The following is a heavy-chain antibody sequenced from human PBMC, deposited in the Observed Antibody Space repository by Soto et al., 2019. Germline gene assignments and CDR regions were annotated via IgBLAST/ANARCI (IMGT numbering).Heavy chain of an antibody. CDR3: AKVAQQQLLNYFDY. CDR1: GFTFSSYA. D-gene: IGHD6-13*01. V-gene: IGHV3-23*01. CDR2: ISGSGGST. Sequence: EVQLLESGGGLVQHGGSLRLSCAASGFTFSSYAMSWVRQAPGKGLEWVSAISGSGGSTYYADSVKGRFTISRDNSKNALYLQMNSLRGEDAAVYYCAKVAQQQLLNYFDYWGQGALVTVSS. J-gene: IGHJ4*02.